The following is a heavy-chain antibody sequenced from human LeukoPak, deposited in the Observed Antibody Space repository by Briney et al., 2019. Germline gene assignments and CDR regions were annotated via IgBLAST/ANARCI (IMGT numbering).Heavy chain of an antibody. D-gene: IGHD4-17*01. V-gene: IGHV3-23*01. CDR1: GFTFSSYV. Sequence: GGSLRLSCAASGFTFSSYVMSWVRQAPGKGLEWVSAISGSGGSTYYADSVKGRFTISRDNSKNTLYLQMNSLRAEDTAVYYCARVLDTYGDYEVHLFDYWGQGTLVTVSS. CDR3: ARVLDTYGDYEVHLFDY. J-gene: IGHJ4*02. CDR2: ISGSGGST.